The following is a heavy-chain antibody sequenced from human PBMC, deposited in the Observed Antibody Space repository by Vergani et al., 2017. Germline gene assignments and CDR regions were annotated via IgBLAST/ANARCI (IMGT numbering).Heavy chain of an antibody. D-gene: IGHD1-20*01. CDR2: KNAGNGNT. CDR3: ARDMVHNWKGWFDP. J-gene: IGHJ5*02. V-gene: IGHV1-3*01. CDR1: GERGKREE. Sequence: QVQLVQSGAEGKKKGEEEKGEGKEEGERGKREERKGGGQDTGQRLEWMGGKNAGNGNTKYSQKFQGRVTITRDTSASTAYMELSSLRSEDTAVYYCARDMVHNWKGWFDPWGQGTLVTVSS.